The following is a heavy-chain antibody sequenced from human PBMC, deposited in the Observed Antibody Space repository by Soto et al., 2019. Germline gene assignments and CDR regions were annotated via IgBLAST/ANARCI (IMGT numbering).Heavy chain of an antibody. CDR3: ARGSWQLDAYYYYYMDV. Sequence: PSETLSLTCTVSGGSMSSYYGSWIRQPPRKGLEWIGYIYYSGSSNYNPSLKSRVTISVDTSKNQFSLKLSSVTAADTAVYYCARGSWQLDAYYYYYMDVWGKGTTVTVSS. CDR1: GGSMSSYY. V-gene: IGHV4-59*01. D-gene: IGHD6-6*01. CDR2: IYYSGSS. J-gene: IGHJ6*03.